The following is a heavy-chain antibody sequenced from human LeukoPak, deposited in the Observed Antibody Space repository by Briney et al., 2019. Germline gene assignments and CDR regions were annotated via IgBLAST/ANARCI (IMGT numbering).Heavy chain of an antibody. Sequence: SGTLSLTCTVSGGSINSHHWAWIRQPPGKGLEWIGYISYSGRTNYNPSLKSRLTMSVDTSSSHLSPRLSSVTAAETAVYCSARVVECDSSSGFFNYYYYYIDVWGKGTTVTVSS. CDR1: GGSINSHH. V-gene: IGHV4-59*11. CDR2: ISYSGRT. CDR3: ARVVECDSSSGFFNYYYYYIDV. J-gene: IGHJ6*03. D-gene: IGHD6-6*01.